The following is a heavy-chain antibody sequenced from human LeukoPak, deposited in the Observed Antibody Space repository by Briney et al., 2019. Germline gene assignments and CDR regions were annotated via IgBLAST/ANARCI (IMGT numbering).Heavy chain of an antibody. CDR1: VFTFTTYA. J-gene: IGHJ6*02. D-gene: IGHD1-26*01. Sequence: GGSLRLSCAASVFTFTTYAMSWVRQAPGKGLEWVSGISGSGGSTYYADSVKGRFTISRDNSKNTLYLQMNSLRAEDTAVYYCAKDPSGSYNYYGMDVWGQGTTVTVSS. CDR3: AKDPSGSYNYYGMDV. CDR2: ISGSGGST. V-gene: IGHV3-23*01.